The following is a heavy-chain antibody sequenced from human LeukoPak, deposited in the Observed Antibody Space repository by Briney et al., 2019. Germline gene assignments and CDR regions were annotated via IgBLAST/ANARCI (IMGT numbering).Heavy chain of an antibody. CDR3: ALGEYQLLPGY. CDR1: GFTFSSYG. CDR2: IWSDGSNK. D-gene: IGHD2-2*01. J-gene: IGHJ4*02. Sequence: GRSLRLSCAASGFTFSSYGMHWVRQAPGKGLEWVAVIWSDGSNKYYADSVKGRFTISRDNSKNTLYLQMNSLRAEDTAVYYCALGEYQLLPGYWGQGTLVTVSS. V-gene: IGHV3-33*01.